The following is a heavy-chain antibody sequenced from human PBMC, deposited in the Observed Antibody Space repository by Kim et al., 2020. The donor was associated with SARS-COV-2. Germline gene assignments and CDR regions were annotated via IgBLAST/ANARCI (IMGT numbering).Heavy chain of an antibody. D-gene: IGHD3-22*01. V-gene: IGHV4-4*07. CDR1: GGSISSYY. CDR2: IYTSGST. Sequence: SETLSLTCTVSGGSISSYYWSWIRQPAGKGLEWIGRIYTSGSTNYNPSLKSRVTMSVDTSKNQFSLKLSSVTAADTAVYYCARVGPSSGYYLAPLHDAFDIWGQGTMVTVSS. J-gene: IGHJ3*02. CDR3: ARVGPSSGYYLAPLHDAFDI.